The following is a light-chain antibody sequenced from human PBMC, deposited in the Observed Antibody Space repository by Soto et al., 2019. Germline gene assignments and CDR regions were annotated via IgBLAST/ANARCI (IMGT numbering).Light chain of an antibody. CDR2: GTS. CDR3: QQYGSSPT. V-gene: IGKV3-20*01. J-gene: IGKJ1*01. CDR1: QSVSSSY. Sequence: EIVLTQSPGTLSLSPGERATLSCRASQSVSSSYLGWYQQKPGQAPRLLIYGTSSRATGIPDRFSGSGSGTDFILTISRLEPEDCAVYYCQQYGSSPTFGQGTKVEI.